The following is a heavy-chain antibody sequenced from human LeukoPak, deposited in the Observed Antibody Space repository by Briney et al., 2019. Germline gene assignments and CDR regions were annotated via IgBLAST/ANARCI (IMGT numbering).Heavy chain of an antibody. V-gene: IGHV1-2*06. Sequence: GASVKVSCKASGYNFTDYYIHWVRQAPGQGLEWLGRINHNSGDTNYAQRFQGRVTMARGASISTAYMELSRLTSDDTAVYFCARDHDSSGRTDDAFDIWGQGTMVSVSS. J-gene: IGHJ3*02. CDR2: INHNSGDT. CDR1: GYNFTDYY. CDR3: ARDHDSSGRTDDAFDI. D-gene: IGHD3-22*01.